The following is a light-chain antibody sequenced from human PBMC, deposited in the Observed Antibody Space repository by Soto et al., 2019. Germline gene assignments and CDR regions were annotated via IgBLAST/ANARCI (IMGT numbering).Light chain of an antibody. CDR2: DAS. J-gene: IGKJ5*01. Sequence: DIQMTQSPSTLSASVGDRVTITCRASQNVNKWLAWFQQKPGKVPKLLIFDASTLQTGVPLRFGGSGSGTVFTLTISSLQPEDFATYYCQQFYTYPITFGQGTRLEIK. CDR3: QQFYTYPIT. V-gene: IGKV1-5*01. CDR1: QNVNKW.